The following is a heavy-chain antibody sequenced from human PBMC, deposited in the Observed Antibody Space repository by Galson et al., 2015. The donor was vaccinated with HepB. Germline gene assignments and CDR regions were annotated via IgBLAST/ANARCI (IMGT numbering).Heavy chain of an antibody. CDR2: IYTSGST. Sequence: LSLTCTVSGGSISSSSYYWSWIRQPAGKGLEWIGRIYTSGSTNYNPSLKSRVTMSVDTSKNQFSLKLSSVTAADTAVYYCARVGTYEGNAFDIWGQGTMVTVSS. CDR3: ARVGTYEGNAFDI. V-gene: IGHV4-61*02. CDR1: GGSISSSSYY. D-gene: IGHD3-22*01. J-gene: IGHJ3*02.